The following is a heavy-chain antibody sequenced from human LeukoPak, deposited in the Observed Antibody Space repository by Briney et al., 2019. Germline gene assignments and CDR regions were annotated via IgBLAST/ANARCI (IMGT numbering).Heavy chain of an antibody. V-gene: IGHV3-30-3*01. CDR3: ATDIVGAREDY. Sequence: GSLRLSCVASGFSFSSYVMHWVRQAPGKGLEWVAVISHDETNKHYADSVKGRFTISRDNSKNTLYLQMNSLRVEDTAVYYCATDIVGAREDYWGQGTLVTVSS. CDR1: GFSFSSYV. J-gene: IGHJ4*02. CDR2: ISHDETNK. D-gene: IGHD1-26*01.